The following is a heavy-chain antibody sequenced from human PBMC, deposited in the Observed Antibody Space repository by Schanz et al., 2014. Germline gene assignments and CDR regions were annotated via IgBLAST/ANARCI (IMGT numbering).Heavy chain of an antibody. D-gene: IGHD5-12*01. CDR1: GYTFSDYG. CDR3: ARDFSAYVGNYFDY. J-gene: IGHJ4*02. Sequence: QVHLVQSGAEVKKPGASVKVSCKASGYTFSDYGITWVRQAPGQGLQWMGWISPYTGNTNYAQTLQGRITLTTDTATSTSYMELTSLRFDDTAVYYCARDFSAYVGNYFDYWGQGTLVTVSS. CDR2: ISPYTGNT. V-gene: IGHV1-18*01.